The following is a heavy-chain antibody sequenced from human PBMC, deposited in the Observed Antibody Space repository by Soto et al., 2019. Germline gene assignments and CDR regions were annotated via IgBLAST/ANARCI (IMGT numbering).Heavy chain of an antibody. J-gene: IGHJ5*02. Sequence: QLQLQESGSGLVKPSQTLSLTCAVSGGSISSGGYSLSWIRQPPGKGLEWIAYIYHSGSTSYNPSLKSRVTISVDRSKHQFSLKLISMTAAGTAVYYCARVPSPWGQGNLVTVSS. CDR2: IYHSGST. CDR3: ARVPSP. CDR1: GGSISSGGYS. V-gene: IGHV4-30-2*01.